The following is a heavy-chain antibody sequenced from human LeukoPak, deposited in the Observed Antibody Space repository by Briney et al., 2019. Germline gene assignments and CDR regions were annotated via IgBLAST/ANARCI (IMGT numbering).Heavy chain of an antibody. Sequence: GGSLRLSCAASGFTFSSYSMTWVRQAPGKGLEWVSAISGSGGSTYYADSVKGRFTISRDNSKNTLYLQMNSLRAEDTAVYYCAKRPNYGSGSYYFDYWGQGTLVTVSS. CDR1: GFTFSSYS. J-gene: IGHJ4*02. V-gene: IGHV3-23*01. D-gene: IGHD3-10*01. CDR3: AKRPNYGSGSYYFDY. CDR2: ISGSGGST.